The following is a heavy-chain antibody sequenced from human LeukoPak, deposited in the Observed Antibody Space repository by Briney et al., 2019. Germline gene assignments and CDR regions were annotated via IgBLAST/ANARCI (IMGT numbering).Heavy chain of an antibody. CDR3: VKAVIAAAGTGSYDY. CDR2: ISSNGGST. D-gene: IGHD6-13*01. V-gene: IGHV3-64D*06. Sequence: PGGSLRLSCSASGLTFSSYAMHWVRQAPGKGLGYVSAISSNGGSTYYADSVKGRFTISRDNSKNTLYLQMSSLRAEDTAVYYCVKAVIAAAGTGSYDYWGQGTLVTVSS. J-gene: IGHJ4*02. CDR1: GLTFSSYA.